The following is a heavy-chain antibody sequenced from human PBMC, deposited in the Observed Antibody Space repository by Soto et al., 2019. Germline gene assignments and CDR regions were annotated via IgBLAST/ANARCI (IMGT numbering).Heavy chain of an antibody. CDR1: GFTFSSYA. D-gene: IGHD6-13*01. V-gene: IGHV3-23*01. Sequence: PGGSLRLSCAASGFTFSSYAMSWVRQAPGKGLEWVSAISGSGGSTYYADSVKGRFTISRDNSKNTLYLQMNSLRAEDTAVYYCAKDLSSSSWYKRGYFDYWGQGTLVTVSS. CDR2: ISGSGGST. CDR3: AKDLSSSSWYKRGYFDY. J-gene: IGHJ4*02.